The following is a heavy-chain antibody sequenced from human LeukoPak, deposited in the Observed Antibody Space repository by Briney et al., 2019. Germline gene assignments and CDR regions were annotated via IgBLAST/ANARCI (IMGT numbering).Heavy chain of an antibody. J-gene: IGHJ4*02. D-gene: IGHD3-16*01. V-gene: IGHV1-18*01. Sequence: ASVKVSCKASGHTFTSYGISWVRQAPGQGLEWMGWISAYNGNTNYAQKLQGRVTMTTDTSTSTAYMELRSLRSDDTAVYYCARPRAWGGLGPPDYWGQGTLVTVSS. CDR1: GHTFTSYG. CDR3: ARPRAWGGLGPPDY. CDR2: ISAYNGNT.